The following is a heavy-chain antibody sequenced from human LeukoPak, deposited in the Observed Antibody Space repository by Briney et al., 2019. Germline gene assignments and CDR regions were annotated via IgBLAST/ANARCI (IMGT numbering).Heavy chain of an antibody. CDR2: INHSGST. CDR3: ASSGYYDFWSGYTDYYFDY. J-gene: IGHJ4*02. V-gene: IGHV4-34*01. Sequence: SETLSLTCAVYGGSFSGYYWSWIRQPPGKGLEWIGEINHSGSTNYNPSLKSRVTISVDTSKNQFSLKLSSVTAADTAVYYCASSGYYDFWSGYTDYYFDYWGQGTLVTVSS. CDR1: GGSFSGYY. D-gene: IGHD3-3*01.